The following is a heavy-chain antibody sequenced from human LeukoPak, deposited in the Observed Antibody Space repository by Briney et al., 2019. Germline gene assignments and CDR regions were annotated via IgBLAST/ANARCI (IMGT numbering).Heavy chain of an antibody. CDR1: GGTFSSYT. Sequence: SVKVSCKASGGTFSSYTISWVRQAPGQGLEWMGRIIPILGIANYAQKYQGRVTITADKSTSTAYMELSSLRSEDTAVYYCARDLNDFWSGNNWFDPWGQGTLVTVSS. D-gene: IGHD3-3*01. V-gene: IGHV1-69*04. CDR3: ARDLNDFWSGNNWFDP. CDR2: IIPILGIA. J-gene: IGHJ5*02.